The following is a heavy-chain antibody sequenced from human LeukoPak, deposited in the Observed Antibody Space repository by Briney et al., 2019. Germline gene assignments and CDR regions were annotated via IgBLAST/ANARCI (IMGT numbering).Heavy chain of an antibody. Sequence: PSETLSLTCTVSGGSISSYYWSWIRQPAGKGLEWIGRIYTSGSTNYNPSLKSRVTMSVDTSKNQFSLKLSSVTAADTAVYYCARALREELLGVDYYYYYMDVWGKGTTVTISS. CDR1: GGSISSYY. CDR3: ARALREELLGVDYYYYYMDV. D-gene: IGHD1-26*01. CDR2: IYTSGST. V-gene: IGHV4-4*07. J-gene: IGHJ6*03.